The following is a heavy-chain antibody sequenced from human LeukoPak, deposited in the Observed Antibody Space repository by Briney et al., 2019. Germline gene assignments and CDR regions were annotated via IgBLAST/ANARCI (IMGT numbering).Heavy chain of an antibody. Sequence: SETLSLTCTVSGGSISSYYWSWIRQPPGKGLEWIGYIYYSGSTNYNPSLKSRVTISVDTSKNQFSLKLSSVTAADTAVHYCARGGYYYDSNPFDYWGQGTLVTVSS. CDR2: IYYSGST. CDR3: ARGGYYYDSNPFDY. D-gene: IGHD3-22*01. J-gene: IGHJ4*02. CDR1: GGSISSYY. V-gene: IGHV4-59*01.